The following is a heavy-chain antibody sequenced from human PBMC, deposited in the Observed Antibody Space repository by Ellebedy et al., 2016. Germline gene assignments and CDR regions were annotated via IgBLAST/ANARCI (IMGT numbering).Heavy chain of an antibody. V-gene: IGHV1-69*13. J-gene: IGHJ5*01. Sequence: ASVKVSCKASGYTFTSYYVLRVRQAPGQGLEWMGGIIPIFGTANYAQKFQGRVTITADESTSTAYMELSSLRSEDTAVYYCARDCGFVCTNGVCYGGWFDPWGQGTTVTVSS. D-gene: IGHD2-8*01. CDR2: IIPIFGTA. CDR3: ARDCGFVCTNGVCYGGWFDP. CDR1: GYTFTSYY.